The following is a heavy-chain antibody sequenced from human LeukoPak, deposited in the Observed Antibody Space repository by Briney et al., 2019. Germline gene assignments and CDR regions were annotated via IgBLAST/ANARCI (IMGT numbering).Heavy chain of an antibody. CDR2: IYYSGST. CDR3: ARGPYYYYMDV. J-gene: IGHJ6*03. V-gene: IGHV4-61*08. CDR1: SGSISSGGYY. Sequence: SQTLSLTCTVSSGSISSGGYYWSWIRQPPGKGLEWIGYIYYSGSTNYNPSLKSRVTITTDTSKNQFSLKLSSVTAADTAVYYCARGPYYYYMDVWGKGATVTVSS.